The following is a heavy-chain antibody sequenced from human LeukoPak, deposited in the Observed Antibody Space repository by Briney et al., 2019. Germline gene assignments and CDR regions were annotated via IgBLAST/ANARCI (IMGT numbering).Heavy chain of an antibody. J-gene: IGHJ4*02. V-gene: IGHV4-31*03. CDR3: ARVRGYCSGGSCYSPFDS. Sequence: SETLSLTCTVSGGSIRSGDYYWTWIRQHPGKGLEWIGYIYYNGSTYYNPSLKSRVTISVDTSHNHFSLKLSSVTAADTAVYYCARVRGYCSGGSCYSPFDSWGQGTLVTVSS. D-gene: IGHD2-15*01. CDR1: GGSIRSGDYY. CDR2: IYYNGST.